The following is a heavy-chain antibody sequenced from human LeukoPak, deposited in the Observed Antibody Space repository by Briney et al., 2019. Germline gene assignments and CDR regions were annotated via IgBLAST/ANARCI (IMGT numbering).Heavy chain of an antibody. V-gene: IGHV1-69*05. CDR3: AKSRVAVAAPRNWFDP. Sequence: ASVHVSCEASGGTFSSYAISWVRQAPGQGLEWMGGIIPIFGTANYAQKFQGRVTMTRNTSISTAYMELSSLRVEDTAVYYCAKSRVAVAAPRNWFDPWGQGTLVTVSS. J-gene: IGHJ5*02. CDR1: GGTFSSYA. CDR2: IIPIFGTA. D-gene: IGHD6-19*01.